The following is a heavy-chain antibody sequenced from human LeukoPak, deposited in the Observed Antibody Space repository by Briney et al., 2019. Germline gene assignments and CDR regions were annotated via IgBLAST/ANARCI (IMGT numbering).Heavy chain of an antibody. J-gene: IGHJ5*02. V-gene: IGHV4-39*07. CDR2: IYHSGTTYSGST. CDR1: GASMSNYY. D-gene: IGHD1-26*01. Sequence: SETLSLTCNVSGASMSNYYWVWIRQPPGKGLEWIGSIYHSGTTYSGSTYYNPSLKSRVTISLDTSKNQFSLKLISVTVADTAIYYCARGQGATVPQVGKNWFDPWGQGTRVTVSS. CDR3: ARGQGATVPQVGKNWFDP.